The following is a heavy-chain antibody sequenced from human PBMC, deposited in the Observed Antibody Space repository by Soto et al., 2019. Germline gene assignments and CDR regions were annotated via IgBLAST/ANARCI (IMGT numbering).Heavy chain of an antibody. J-gene: IGHJ5*02. CDR2: IIPIFGTA. D-gene: IGHD2-15*01. CDR1: GGTFSSYA. V-gene: IGHV1-69*13. CDR3: ARGYCSGGSCPSWFDP. Sequence: SVKVSCKASGGTFSSYAISWVRQAPGQGLEWMGGIIPIFGTANYAQKFQGRVTITADESTSTAYMELSSLRSEDTAVYYCARGYCSGGSCPSWFDPWGQGTPVTVSS.